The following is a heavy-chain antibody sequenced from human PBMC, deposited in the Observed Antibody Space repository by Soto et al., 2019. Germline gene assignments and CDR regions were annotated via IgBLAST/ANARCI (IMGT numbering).Heavy chain of an antibody. D-gene: IGHD2-15*01. CDR1: GFTVISNY. Sequence: EVHLVESGGGLVQPGGSLRLSCAASGFTVISNYMSWVRQAPGKGLEWVSVIYSGGSTNYADSVKGRFTIARDNSKNTLYLQMNSLSAEDTAMYYCAREGVVAASDWGQGTLVTVSS. CDR2: IYSGGST. CDR3: AREGVVAASD. V-gene: IGHV3-66*01. J-gene: IGHJ4*02.